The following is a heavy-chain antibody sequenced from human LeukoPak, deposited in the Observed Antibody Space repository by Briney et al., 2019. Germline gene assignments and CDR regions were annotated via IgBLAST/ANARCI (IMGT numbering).Heavy chain of an antibody. CDR1: GFTFSFYG. CDR2: IRKDGSNQ. Sequence: GGSLRLSCAASGFTFSFYGMHWVRQAPGKGLEWVAFIRKDGSNQFYADSVKGRFTISRDNAKNSLYLQMNSLRAEDTAVYYCARTYAYDATGDRGHWDQGTLVTVSS. D-gene: IGHD3-16*01. V-gene: IGHV3-30*02. CDR3: ARTYAYDATGDRGH. J-gene: IGHJ4*02.